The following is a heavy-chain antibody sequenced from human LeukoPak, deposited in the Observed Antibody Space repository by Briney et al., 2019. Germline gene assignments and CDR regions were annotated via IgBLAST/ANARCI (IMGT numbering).Heavy chain of an antibody. CDR3: AKDMIPYYDFWSGSPDY. D-gene: IGHD3-3*01. Sequence: GGSLRLSCAASGFTFSSYGMHWVRQAPGKGLEWVAFIRYDGSNKYYADSVKGRFTISRDNSKNTLYLQMNSLRAEDTAVYYCAKDMIPYYDFWSGSPDYWGQGTLVTVSS. CDR1: GFTFSSYG. V-gene: IGHV3-30*02. CDR2: IRYDGSNK. J-gene: IGHJ4*02.